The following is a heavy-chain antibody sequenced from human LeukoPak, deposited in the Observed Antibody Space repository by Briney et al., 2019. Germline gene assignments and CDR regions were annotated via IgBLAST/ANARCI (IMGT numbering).Heavy chain of an antibody. J-gene: IGHJ4*02. CDR3: ARLSGTYSRGGDY. CDR1: GFTFSDYH. V-gene: IGHV3-11*01. Sequence: PGGSLRLSCAASGFTFSDYHISWIRQALGKGLEWVSHISGSGYAIYHADSVKGRFTISRDNAKNSLYLQMNNLRADDTAVYYCARLSGTYSRGGDYWGQGTLVTVSS. CDR2: ISGSGYAI. D-gene: IGHD1-26*01.